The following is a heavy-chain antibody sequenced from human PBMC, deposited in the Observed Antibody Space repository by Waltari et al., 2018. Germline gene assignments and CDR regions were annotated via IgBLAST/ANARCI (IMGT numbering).Heavy chain of an antibody. Sequence: QLQLQESGPGLVKPSETLSLTCTVSGASVSSRIHYWGWIRQSPGKGLGWSGSITHSGSSYYNPSLRSRVTLLVDTSKNQFSLMVNSVTAADMALYYCARHMTTVTTSSFDYWGQGALVTVSS. D-gene: IGHD4-17*01. CDR1: GASVSSRIHY. CDR3: ARHMTTVTTSSFDY. J-gene: IGHJ4*02. CDR2: ITHSGSS. V-gene: IGHV4-39*07.